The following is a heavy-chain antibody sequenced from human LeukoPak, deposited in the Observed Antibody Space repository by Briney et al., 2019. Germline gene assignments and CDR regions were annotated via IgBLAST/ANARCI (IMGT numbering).Heavy chain of an antibody. CDR3: VKVRAARPTSYYYMDV. Sequence: GGSLRLSCAASGFTFSSYGMHWVRQAPGKGPEWVAFIRYDGTNKFYADSVKGRFTISRDNSKNTLYLQMNSLRGDDTAVYYCVKVRAARPTSYYYMDVWGKGTTVTVSS. CDR2: IRYDGTNK. V-gene: IGHV3-30*02. J-gene: IGHJ6*03. CDR1: GFTFSSYG. D-gene: IGHD6-6*01.